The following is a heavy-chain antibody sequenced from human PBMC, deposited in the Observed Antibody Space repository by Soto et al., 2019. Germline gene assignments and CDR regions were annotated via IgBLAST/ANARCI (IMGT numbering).Heavy chain of an antibody. J-gene: IGHJ4*02. V-gene: IGHV3-30*03. CDR1: GFPFSSYG. CDR2: ISYDGSNK. Sequence: QVQLVESGGGVVQPGRSLRPSCAASGFPFSSYGMPWVREAPGKGLEWVAVISYDGSNKYYADSVKGRFTISRDNSASTLYLQMNSLRPEDTALYYCVGGQYYFDYRGQGTLVTVSP. D-gene: IGHD3-10*01. CDR3: VGGQYYFDY.